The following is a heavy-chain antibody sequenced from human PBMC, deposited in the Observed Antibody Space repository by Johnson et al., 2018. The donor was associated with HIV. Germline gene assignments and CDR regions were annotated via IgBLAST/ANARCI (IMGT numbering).Heavy chain of an antibody. CDR2: IKSKTDGGTT. D-gene: IGHD7-27*01. Sequence: VQLVESGGGLVKPGGSLRLSCAASGFTFSDYYMSWIRQAPGKGLEWVGRIKSKTDGGTTDYAAPVKGRFTISRDDSKNTLYLQMNSLRAGDTAVYYCARGLTGDDAFDIWGQGTMVTVSS. CDR3: ARGLTGDDAFDI. CDR1: GFTFSDYY. J-gene: IGHJ3*02. V-gene: IGHV3-15*01.